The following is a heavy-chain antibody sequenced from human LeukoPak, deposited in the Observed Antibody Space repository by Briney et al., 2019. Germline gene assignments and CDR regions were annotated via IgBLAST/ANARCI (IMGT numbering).Heavy chain of an antibody. Sequence: PGGSLRLSCAASGFTFSGSAMHWVRQASGKGLEWVGRIRSKANSYATAYAASVKGRFTISGDDSKNTAYLQMNSLKTEDAAVYYCTITYYYDSSGYSLGYWGQGTLVTVSS. D-gene: IGHD3-22*01. V-gene: IGHV3-73*01. J-gene: IGHJ4*02. CDR2: IRSKANSYAT. CDR3: TITYYYDSSGYSLGY. CDR1: GFTFSGSA.